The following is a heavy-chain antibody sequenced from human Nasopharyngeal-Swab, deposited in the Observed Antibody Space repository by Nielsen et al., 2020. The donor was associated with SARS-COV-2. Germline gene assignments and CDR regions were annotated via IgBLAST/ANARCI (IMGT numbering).Heavy chain of an antibody. CDR2: IWYDGSNN. J-gene: IGHJ6*03. CDR3: ARATTVIRHYYYYYYMDV. V-gene: IGHV3-33*01. Sequence: GGSLRLSCAASGFTLSSHGMHWVRQAPGKGLEWVAVIWYDGSNNYYADSVKGRFTISRDNSKNTLYLQMNSLRAEDTAVYYCARATTVIRHYYYYYYMDVWGKGTTVTVSS. CDR1: GFTLSSHG. D-gene: IGHD4-17*01.